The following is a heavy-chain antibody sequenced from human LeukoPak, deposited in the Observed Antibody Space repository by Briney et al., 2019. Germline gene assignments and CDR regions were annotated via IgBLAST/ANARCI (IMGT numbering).Heavy chain of an antibody. CDR2: IFYSEST. V-gene: IGHV4-39*01. CDR3: AKQMNTMTADY. D-gene: IGHD3-3*01. Sequence: SGTLSLTCTVSGGSISSSSYFWGWIRQPPGKGLEWIGTIFYSESTYYNPSLNIRVTISIDTSKNQFSLRLSSVTAADTAVYYCAKQMNTMTADYWGQGTLVTVS. J-gene: IGHJ4*02. CDR1: GGSISSSSYF.